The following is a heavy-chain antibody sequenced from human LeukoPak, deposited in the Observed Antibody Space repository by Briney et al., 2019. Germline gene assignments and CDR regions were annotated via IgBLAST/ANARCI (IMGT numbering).Heavy chain of an antibody. CDR3: ARVTTVIRGSYYFDY. CDR1: GGSISSYY. Sequence: SETLSLTCTVSGGSISSYYWSWIRQPPGKGLEWIGYIYSSGSTSYNPSLKSRVTISVDTSKNQFSLKLRSVTAADTALYYCARVTTVIRGSYYFDYWGQGTLVTVFS. D-gene: IGHD3-10*01. J-gene: IGHJ4*02. V-gene: IGHV4-59*01. CDR2: IYSSGST.